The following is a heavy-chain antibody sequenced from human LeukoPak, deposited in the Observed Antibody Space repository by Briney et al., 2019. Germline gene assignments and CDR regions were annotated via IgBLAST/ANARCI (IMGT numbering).Heavy chain of an antibody. J-gene: IGHJ4*02. CDR3: ARDRERVVATMGYY. CDR1: GYTFTSYG. Sequence: APVKVSCKASGYTFTSYGISWVRQAPGQGLEWMGWISAYNGNKNYAQKLQGRVTMTTDTSTSTAYMELRSLRSDDTAVYYCARDRERVVATMGYYWGQGTLVTVSS. CDR2: ISAYNGNK. D-gene: IGHD5-12*01. V-gene: IGHV1-18*01.